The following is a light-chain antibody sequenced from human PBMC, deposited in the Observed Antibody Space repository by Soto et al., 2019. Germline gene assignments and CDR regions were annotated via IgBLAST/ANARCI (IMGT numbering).Light chain of an antibody. J-gene: IGKJ1*01. V-gene: IGKV1-6*01. CDR2: GAS. CDR1: QSIRSY. Sequence: QLTQSPVSLSASSGDRATLPCRASQSIRSYLAWYQQKPGKAPKLLIYGASTLQSGVPSRFSGSGSGTDFTLTISSLQPEDFATYYCLQDISYPRTFGQGTKVDIK. CDR3: LQDISYPRT.